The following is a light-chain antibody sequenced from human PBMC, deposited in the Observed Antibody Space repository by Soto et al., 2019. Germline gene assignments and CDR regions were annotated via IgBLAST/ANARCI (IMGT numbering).Light chain of an antibody. V-gene: IGKV3-20*01. CDR1: QSVSSSY. CDR3: QQYDRSPPVT. J-gene: IGKJ1*01. CDR2: GAT. Sequence: EIVLTQSPGTLSVSPGERATLPCRASQSVSSSYLAWYQQRPGQAPRLLIFGATSRATGIPARFSGSGSGTEFTLTISSLQSEDFAVYYCQQYDRSPPVTFGQGTKVDI.